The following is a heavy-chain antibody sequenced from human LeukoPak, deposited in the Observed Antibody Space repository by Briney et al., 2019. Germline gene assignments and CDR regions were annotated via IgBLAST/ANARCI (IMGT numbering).Heavy chain of an antibody. D-gene: IGHD1-26*01. CDR1: GGSISSYH. Sequence: PSETLSLTCTVSGGSISSYHWSWVRQPPGKGLEWIGNILTSGSTNYNPSLKSRLTISVDKSTNQFTLKLSTVTAADTAVYYCARVRVSGSYLYYFGYWGQGTLVTVPS. CDR3: ARVRVSGSYLYYFGY. J-gene: IGHJ4*02. V-gene: IGHV4-4*09. CDR2: ILTSGST.